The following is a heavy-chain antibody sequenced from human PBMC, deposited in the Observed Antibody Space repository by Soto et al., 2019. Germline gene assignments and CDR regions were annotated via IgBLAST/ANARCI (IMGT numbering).Heavy chain of an antibody. Sequence: SETLSLTCTVSGGSTSGYYWSWIRQPPGKGLEWIGYIYYGGTTNYNPSLESRLTLSVDRSQNQFSLKLNSVTAADTAVYYCARVQTRGDAFDIWGQGTTVTVSS. D-gene: IGHD2-2*01. J-gene: IGHJ3*02. V-gene: IGHV4-59*08. CDR3: ARVQTRGDAFDI. CDR1: GGSTSGYY. CDR2: IYYGGTT.